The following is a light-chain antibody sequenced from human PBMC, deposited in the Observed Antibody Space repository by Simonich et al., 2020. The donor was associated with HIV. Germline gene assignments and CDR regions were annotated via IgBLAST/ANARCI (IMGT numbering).Light chain of an antibody. Sequence: DIQMTQSPSSLSASVGDRVTITCRASQAISNSLAWYQQKPGKAPKLLLFAASRLVSGVPSRFSGSGSGTDYTLTISSLQPEDFATYYCQQYFSTPRTFGHGTKVEIK. V-gene: IGKV1-NL1*01. CDR1: QAISNS. J-gene: IGKJ1*01. CDR3: QQYFSTPRT. CDR2: AAS.